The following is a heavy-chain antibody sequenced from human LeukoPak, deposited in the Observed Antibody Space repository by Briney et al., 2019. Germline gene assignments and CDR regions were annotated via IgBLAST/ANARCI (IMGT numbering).Heavy chain of an antibody. J-gene: IGHJ4*02. CDR1: GFTFSSYA. Sequence: PGGSLRLSCAASGFTFSSYAMSWVRQAPGKGLEWVSGISGSGGSTYYSDSVKGRFTISRDNSKNTLYLQVNSLRAEDTAVYYCARDTGGYDEDYWGQGTLVTVSS. V-gene: IGHV3-23*01. CDR2: ISGSGGST. D-gene: IGHD5-12*01. CDR3: ARDTGGYDEDY.